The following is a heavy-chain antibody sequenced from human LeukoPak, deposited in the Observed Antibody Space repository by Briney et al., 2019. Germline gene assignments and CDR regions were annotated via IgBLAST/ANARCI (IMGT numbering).Heavy chain of an antibody. V-gene: IGHV1-18*01. D-gene: IGHD4-17*01. CDR3: ARVPARPRTVTTSNWFDP. CDR1: GYTFTSYG. CDR2: ISAYNGNT. J-gene: IGHJ5*02. Sequence: ASVKVSCKASGYTFTSYGISWVRQAPGQGLEWTGWISAYNGNTNYAQKLQGRVTMTTDTSTSTAYMELRSLRSDDTAVCYCARVPARPRTVTTSNWFDPWGQGTLVTVSS.